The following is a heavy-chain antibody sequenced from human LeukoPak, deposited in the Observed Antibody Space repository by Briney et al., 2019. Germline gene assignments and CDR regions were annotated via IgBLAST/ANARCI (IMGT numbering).Heavy chain of an antibody. V-gene: IGHV3-9*01. J-gene: IGHJ4*02. D-gene: IGHD6-13*01. CDR2: ISWNSGSI. CDR3: AKESYSTLVFDY. Sequence: GGSLRLSCAASGFTFDDYAMHWVRQAPGKGLEWVSGISWNSGSIGYADSVKGRFTISRDNAKNSLYLQMNSLRAEDTALYYCAKESYSTLVFDYWGQGTLVTVSS. CDR1: GFTFDDYA.